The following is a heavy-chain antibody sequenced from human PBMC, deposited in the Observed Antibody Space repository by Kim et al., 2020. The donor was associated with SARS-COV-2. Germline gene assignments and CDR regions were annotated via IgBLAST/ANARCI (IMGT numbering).Heavy chain of an antibody. CDR3: AKDLTRWCFDL. J-gene: IGHJ2*01. Sequence: TYYADSVKGRFTISRDNSKNTLHLQMNNLRAEDTAVYYCAKDLTRWCFDLWGRGTVVTVSS. CDR2: T. V-gene: IGHV3-23*01.